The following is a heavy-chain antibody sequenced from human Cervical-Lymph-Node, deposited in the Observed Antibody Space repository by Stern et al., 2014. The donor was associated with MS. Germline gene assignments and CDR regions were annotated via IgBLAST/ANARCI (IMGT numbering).Heavy chain of an antibody. CDR2: FDPEDGET. V-gene: IGHV1-24*01. CDR3: ATDRDDFRSGYSAPTKGYGLDV. J-gene: IGHJ6*02. Sequence: VHLVESGAEVKKPGASVKVSCKVSGYTLTELSMHWVRQAPGKGLEGMGGFDPEDGETIYAQKFQGRVTMTEDTSTDTAYMELSSLRSEDTAVYYCATDRDDFRSGYSAPTKGYGLDVWGQGTTVTVTS. CDR1: GYTLTELS. D-gene: IGHD3-3*01.